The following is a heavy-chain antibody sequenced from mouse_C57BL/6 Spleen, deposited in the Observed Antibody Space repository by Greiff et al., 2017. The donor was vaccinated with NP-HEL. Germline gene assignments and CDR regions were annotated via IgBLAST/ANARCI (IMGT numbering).Heavy chain of an antibody. CDR1: GYAFSSYW. CDR3: ARRDRRAAMDY. Sequence: QVQLQQSGAELVKPGASVKISCKASGYAFSSYWMNWVKQRPGKGLEWIGQIYPGDGGTNYNGKFKGKATLTADKSSSTAYMQLSSLTAEDSAVYFCARRDRRAAMDYWGQGTSVTVSS. J-gene: IGHJ4*01. CDR2: IYPGDGGT. V-gene: IGHV1-80*01. D-gene: IGHD3-1*01.